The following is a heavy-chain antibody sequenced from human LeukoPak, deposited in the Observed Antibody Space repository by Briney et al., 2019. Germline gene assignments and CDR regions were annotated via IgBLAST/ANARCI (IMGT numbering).Heavy chain of an antibody. CDR2: INHSGST. CDR3: ARHSIIKMVRGVRGFDY. D-gene: IGHD3-10*01. V-gene: IGHV4-34*01. J-gene: IGHJ4*02. Sequence: SETLSLTCAVYGGSFSGYYWSWIRQPPGKGLEWIGEINHSGSTNYNPSLKSRVTISVDTSKNQFSLKLSSVTAADTAVYYCARHSIIKMVRGVRGFDYWGQGTLVTVSS. CDR1: GGSFSGYY.